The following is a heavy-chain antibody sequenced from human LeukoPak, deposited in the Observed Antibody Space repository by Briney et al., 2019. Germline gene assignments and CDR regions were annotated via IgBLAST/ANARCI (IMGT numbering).Heavy chain of an antibody. V-gene: IGHV1-46*01. CDR2: INPSSGTT. J-gene: IGHJ5*02. CDR1: GYTFTSYY. CDR3: ARVGVIGFDP. Sequence: GASVKVSCKASGYTFTSYYIHWVRQAPGQGLEWVGVINPSSGTTTYAQQLQGRITVTWDTSASTVYMELSSLKSEDTAVYYCARVGVIGFDPWGQGTLVTVSS. D-gene: IGHD2-8*01.